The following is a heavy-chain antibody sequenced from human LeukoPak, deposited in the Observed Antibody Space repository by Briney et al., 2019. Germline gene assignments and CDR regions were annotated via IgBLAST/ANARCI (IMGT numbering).Heavy chain of an antibody. D-gene: IGHD3-10*01. V-gene: IGHV3-9*01. CDR2: ISWNSGSI. Sequence: GGSLRLSCAASGFTFDDYAMHWVRQAPGKGLEWVSGISWNSGSIGYADSVKGRFTISRDNAKNSLYLQMNSLRAEDTALYYCAKDMAPRSTMVREFDYWGQGTLVTVSS. CDR1: GFTFDDYA. J-gene: IGHJ4*02. CDR3: AKDMAPRSTMVREFDY.